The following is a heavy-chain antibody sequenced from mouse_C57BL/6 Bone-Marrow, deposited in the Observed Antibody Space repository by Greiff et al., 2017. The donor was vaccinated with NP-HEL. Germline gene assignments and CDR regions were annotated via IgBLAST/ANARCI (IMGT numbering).Heavy chain of an antibody. CDR3: ARHRKYFDV. D-gene: IGHD2-14*01. CDR1: GFTFSSYA. V-gene: IGHV5-4*03. Sequence: DVMLVESGGGLVKPGGSLKLSCAASGFTFSSYAMSWVRQTPEKRLEWVATISDGGSYTYYPDNVKGRFTISRDNAKNNLYLQMSHLKSEDTAMYYCARHRKYFDVWGTGTTVTVSS. CDR2: ISDGGSYT. J-gene: IGHJ1*03.